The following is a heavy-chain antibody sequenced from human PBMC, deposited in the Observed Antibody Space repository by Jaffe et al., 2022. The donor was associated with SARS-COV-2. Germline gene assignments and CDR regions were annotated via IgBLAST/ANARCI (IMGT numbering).Heavy chain of an antibody. CDR1: GFSLSTSGVG. CDR2: IYWDDDK. Sequence: QITLKESGPTLVKPTQTLTLTCTFSGFSLSTSGVGVGWIRQPPGKALEWLSLIYWDDDKRYSPSLKSRLTITKDTSKNQVVLTMTNMDPVDTATYYCTYRRGWELLGPYFDYWGQGTLVTVSS. J-gene: IGHJ4*02. CDR3: TYRRGWELLGPYFDY. D-gene: IGHD2-15*01. V-gene: IGHV2-5*02.